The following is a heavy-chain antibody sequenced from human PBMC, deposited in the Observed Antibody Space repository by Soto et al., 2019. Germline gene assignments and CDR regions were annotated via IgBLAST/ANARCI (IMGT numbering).Heavy chain of an antibody. CDR2: FDPEDGET. J-gene: IGHJ4*02. CDR1: GYTLTELS. D-gene: IGHD2-2*01. CDR3: ATGHCSSTSCDLGY. V-gene: IGHV1-24*01. Sequence: ASVKVSRKVSGYTLTELSMHWVRQAPGKGLEWMGGFDPEDGETIYAQKFQGRVTMTEDTSTDTAYMELSSLRSEDTAVYYCATGHCSSTSCDLGYWGQGTLVTVS.